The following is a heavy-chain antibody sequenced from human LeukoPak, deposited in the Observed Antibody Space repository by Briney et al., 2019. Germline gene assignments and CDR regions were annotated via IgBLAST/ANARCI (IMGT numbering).Heavy chain of an antibody. J-gene: IGHJ6*02. CDR2: ISYDGSNK. D-gene: IGHD4-17*01. CDR1: GFTFSSYG. V-gene: IGHV3-30*18. CDR3: AKDLNPGDYGDYYYYYGMDV. Sequence: PGGSLRLSCAASGFTFSSYGMHWVRQTPGKGLEWVAVISYDGSNKYYADSVKGRFTISRDNSKNTLYLQMNSLRAEDTAVYYCAKDLNPGDYGDYYYYYGMDVWGQGTTVTVSS.